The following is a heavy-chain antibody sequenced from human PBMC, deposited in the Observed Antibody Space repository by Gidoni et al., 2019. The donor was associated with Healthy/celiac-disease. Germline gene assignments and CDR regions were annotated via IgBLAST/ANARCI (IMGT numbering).Heavy chain of an antibody. CDR3: ARDRSLVKSTFDY. CDR2: ISYDGSNK. Sequence: QVQLVESGGGVVQPGRSLRLSCAASGFTFSSYAMHWVRQAPGKGLEWVAVISYDGSNKYYADSVKGRFTISRDNSKNTLYLQMNSLRAEDTAVYYCARDRSLVKSTFDYWGQGTLVTVSS. CDR1: GFTFSSYA. J-gene: IGHJ4*02. V-gene: IGHV3-30-3*01. D-gene: IGHD3-16*01.